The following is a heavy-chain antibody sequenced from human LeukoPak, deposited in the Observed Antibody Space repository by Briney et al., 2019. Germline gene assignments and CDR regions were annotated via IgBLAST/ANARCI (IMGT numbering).Heavy chain of an antibody. CDR1: GYTFTNYY. Sequence: ASVKVSCKASGYTFTNYYIHWVRQAPGQGLEWMGLINPGGDNTDYAQNFQGRVTMTRDTSTSTVYMGLRSLRSDDTAVYYCASHQGYWGQGTLVTVSS. CDR3: ASHQGY. V-gene: IGHV1-46*01. J-gene: IGHJ4*02. CDR2: INPGGDNT.